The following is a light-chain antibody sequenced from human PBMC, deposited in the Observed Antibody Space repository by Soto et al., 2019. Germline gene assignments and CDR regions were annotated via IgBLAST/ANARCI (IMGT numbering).Light chain of an antibody. Sequence: QSALTQPASVSGSPGQSITISCTGTSGDFGGYNYVSWYQQHPGKAPKLMIYDVSNRPSGVSNRFSGSKSGNTASLTISGLQAEDEADYYCSSYTSSSTHYVFGTGTKVTVL. CDR2: DVS. CDR3: SSYTSSSTHYV. J-gene: IGLJ1*01. V-gene: IGLV2-14*01. CDR1: SGDFGGYNY.